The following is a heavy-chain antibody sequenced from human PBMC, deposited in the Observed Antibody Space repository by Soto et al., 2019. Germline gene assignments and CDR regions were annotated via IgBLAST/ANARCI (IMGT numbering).Heavy chain of an antibody. CDR3: ARDGSYYYDSSGYYSHFDY. J-gene: IGHJ4*02. D-gene: IGHD3-22*01. CDR2: IWYDGSNK. V-gene: IGHV3-33*01. Sequence: VQLVESGGGVVQPGRSLRLSCAASGFTFSSYGMHWVRQAPGKGLEWVAVIWYDGSNKYYADSVKGRFTISRDNSKNTLYLQMNSLRAEDTAVYYCARDGSYYYDSSGYYSHFDYWGQGTLVTVSS. CDR1: GFTFSSYG.